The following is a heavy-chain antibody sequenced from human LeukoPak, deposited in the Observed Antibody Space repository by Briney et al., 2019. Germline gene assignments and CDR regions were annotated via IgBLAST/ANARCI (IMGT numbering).Heavy chain of an antibody. V-gene: IGHV3-30*02. D-gene: IGHD4-17*01. J-gene: IGHJ4*02. CDR1: GSTFSSYG. CDR2: VRYDGSNK. CDR3: AKSEGDYGDYYFDY. Sequence: GGSLRLSCAASGSTFSSYGMHWVRQAPGKGLEWVAFVRYDGSNKYYADSVKGRFTISRDNSENTLYLQMNSLRAEDTAVYYCAKSEGDYGDYYFDYWGQGTLVAVSS.